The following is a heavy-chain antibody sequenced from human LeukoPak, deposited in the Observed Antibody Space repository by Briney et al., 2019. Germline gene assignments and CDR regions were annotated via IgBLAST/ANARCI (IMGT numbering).Heavy chain of an antibody. CDR3: ARVTYSSSPGVDV. D-gene: IGHD6-6*01. CDR2: IIPIFGTA. J-gene: IGHJ6*04. V-gene: IGHV1-69*05. CDR1: GGTFSSYV. Sequence: GASVKVSCKASGGTFSSYVINWVRQAPGQGLEWMGGIIPIFGTANYAQKLQGRVTMTTDTSTSTAYMELRSLRSDDTAVYYCARVTYSSSPGVDVWGKGTTVTVSS.